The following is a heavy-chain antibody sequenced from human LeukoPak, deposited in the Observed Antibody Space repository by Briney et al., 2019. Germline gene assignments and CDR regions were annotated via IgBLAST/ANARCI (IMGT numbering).Heavy chain of an antibody. J-gene: IGHJ3*02. CDR2: IVVGSGNT. CDR3: AADRSSSSWYGAFDI. Sequence: GASVKVSCKASEFTFTSSAVQWVRQARGQRLEWIGWIVVGSGNTNYAQKFQERVTITRDMSTSTAYMELSSLRSEDTAVYYCAADRSSSSWYGAFDIWGQGTMVTVSS. V-gene: IGHV1-58*01. D-gene: IGHD6-13*01. CDR1: EFTFTSSA.